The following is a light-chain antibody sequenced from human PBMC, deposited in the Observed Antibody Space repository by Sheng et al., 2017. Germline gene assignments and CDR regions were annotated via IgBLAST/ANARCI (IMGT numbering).Light chain of an antibody. CDR3: QQPIVPVYT. Sequence: DIQFTQSPSFLSASVGDRVTITCRASQGISSYLAWYQQKPGKAPKLLIYAASTLQSGVPSRFSGSGSGTEFTLTISSLQPEDFATYYCQQPIVPVYTFGQGTKLEIK. V-gene: IGKV1-9*01. J-gene: IGKJ2*01. CDR2: AAS. CDR1: QGISSY.